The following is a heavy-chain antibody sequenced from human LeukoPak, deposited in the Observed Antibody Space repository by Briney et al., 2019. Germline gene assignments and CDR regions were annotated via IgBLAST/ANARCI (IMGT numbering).Heavy chain of an antibody. D-gene: IGHD6-19*01. V-gene: IGHV3-33*01. CDR1: GFTFSSYG. CDR2: IWYDGSNK. CDR3: ARGVAVFDASDI. J-gene: IGHJ3*02. Sequence: GGSLRLSCAASGFTFSSYGMHWVRQAPGKGLEWVAVIWYDGSNKYYADSVKGRFTISRDNSKNTLYLQMNSLRAEDTAVYYCARGVAVFDASDIWGQGTMVTVSS.